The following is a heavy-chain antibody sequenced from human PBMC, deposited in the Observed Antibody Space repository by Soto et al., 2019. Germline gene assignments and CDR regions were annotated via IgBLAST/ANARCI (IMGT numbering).Heavy chain of an antibody. D-gene: IGHD3-22*01. V-gene: IGHV3-30*18. CDR2: ISYDGTNK. CDR3: AKVLSIIVADSFDI. J-gene: IGHJ3*02. CDR1: VFTFSNYD. Sequence: QVQLVESGGGVVQPGRSLRLSCAASVFTFSNYDMHWVRQAPGKGLEWVAIISYDGTNKYYADSVKGRFTISRDNSKNTLSLQMNSLRAEDTAVYYCAKVLSIIVADSFDIWGQGTMVTVSS.